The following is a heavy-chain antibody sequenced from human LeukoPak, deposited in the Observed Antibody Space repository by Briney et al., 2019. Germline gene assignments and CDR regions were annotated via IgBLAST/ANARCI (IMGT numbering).Heavy chain of an antibody. CDR1: GGTFSSYA. V-gene: IGHV1-69*04. CDR2: IIPILGIA. Sequence: GASVKLSCKSSGGTFSSYAISWVRQAPGQGLEWMGMIIPILGIANYAQKFQGRVTITADKSTSTAYMELSSLRSEDTAVYYCARDWNGGLAARLDYYYYMDVWGKGTTVTVSS. J-gene: IGHJ6*03. CDR3: ARDWNGGLAARLDYYYYMDV. D-gene: IGHD6-6*01.